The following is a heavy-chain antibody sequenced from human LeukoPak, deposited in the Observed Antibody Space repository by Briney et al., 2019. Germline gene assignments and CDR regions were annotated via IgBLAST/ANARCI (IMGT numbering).Heavy chain of an antibody. CDR2: LNSDGSST. CDR3: ARVMDYEGNFDY. Sequence: PGGPLRLSCAASGFPFSSYWMHWVRHPPGEALVWVSRLNSDGSSTSYADAVKGRFTISRDNDKNTLDLQMNSLSAEDTAVYYCARVMDYEGNFDYWGQGTLVTVSS. J-gene: IGHJ4*02. CDR1: GFPFSSYW. D-gene: IGHD3-22*01. V-gene: IGHV3-74*01.